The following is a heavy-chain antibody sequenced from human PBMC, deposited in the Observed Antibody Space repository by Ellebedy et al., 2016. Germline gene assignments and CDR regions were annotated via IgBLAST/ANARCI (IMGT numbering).Heavy chain of an antibody. CDR3: AKDQRITIFGVVIIGGFGY. Sequence: GGSLRLSCAASGFNFSSYVMHWVRQAPGKGLEWVATLSYDGSNKYYSDSVKGRFTISRDNSKNTLSMHMNSLRAEETAVYYCAKDQRITIFGVVIIGGFGYWGQGTLVTVSS. D-gene: IGHD3-3*01. J-gene: IGHJ4*02. CDR1: GFNFSSYV. V-gene: IGHV3-30*18. CDR2: LSYDGSNK.